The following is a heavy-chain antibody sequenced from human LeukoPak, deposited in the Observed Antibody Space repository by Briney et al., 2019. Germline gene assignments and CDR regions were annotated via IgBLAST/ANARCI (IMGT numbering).Heavy chain of an antibody. CDR3: ARDLYGGPEYYYYGMDV. CDR2: TYYRSKWYS. CDR1: GDSVSSNSAA. D-gene: IGHD4-23*01. Sequence: SQTLSLTCAISGDSVSSNSAAWNWIRQSPSRGLEWLGRTYYRSKWYSDYAVSVKSRITINPDTSKNQFSLQLNSVTPEDTAVYYCARDLYGGPEYYYYGMDVWGQGTTVTVSS. J-gene: IGHJ6*02. V-gene: IGHV6-1*01.